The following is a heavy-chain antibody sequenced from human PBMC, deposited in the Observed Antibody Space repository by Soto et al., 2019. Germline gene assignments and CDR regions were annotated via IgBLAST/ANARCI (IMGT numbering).Heavy chain of an antibody. V-gene: IGHV1-69*13. Sequence: SVKVSCETSGGTFSISVISWVRQAPGQGLEWMGGIIPISGSPNYAQEFQGRVTITADDSTSTAYMELSSLRAEDTAVYYCARGSGSSAYSHFDYWGQGTLVTVSS. J-gene: IGHJ4*02. D-gene: IGHD3-22*01. CDR1: GGTFSISV. CDR2: IIPISGSP. CDR3: ARGSGSSAYSHFDY.